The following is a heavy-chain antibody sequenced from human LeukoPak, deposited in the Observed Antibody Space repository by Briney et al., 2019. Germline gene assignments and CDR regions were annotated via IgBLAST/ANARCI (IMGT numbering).Heavy chain of an antibody. J-gene: IGHJ4*02. CDR3: TNSDDYGDY. Sequence: GGSLRLSCAASGFTFSRYSMNWVRQAPGKGLEWVSSISSSSSYIYYADSVKGRFTISRDDSKNTLYLHMTSLRAEDTAVYYCTNSDDYGDYWGQGTLVTVSS. V-gene: IGHV3-21*01. CDR1: GFTFSRYS. CDR2: ISSSSSYI.